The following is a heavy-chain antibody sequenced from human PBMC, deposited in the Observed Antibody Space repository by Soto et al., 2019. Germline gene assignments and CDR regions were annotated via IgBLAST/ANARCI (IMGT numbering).Heavy chain of an antibody. Sequence: VGSLRLSCATSGFTFSSYEMNWVRQAPGKGLEWVSYISSSGSTIYYADSVKGRFTISRDNAKSSLYLQMDSLRAEDTAVYYCARDQEAGSFFPYYYGMDVWGQGTTVTVSS. CDR1: GFTFSSYE. CDR3: ARDQEAGSFFPYYYGMDV. J-gene: IGHJ6*02. D-gene: IGHD6-13*01. CDR2: ISSSGSTI. V-gene: IGHV3-48*03.